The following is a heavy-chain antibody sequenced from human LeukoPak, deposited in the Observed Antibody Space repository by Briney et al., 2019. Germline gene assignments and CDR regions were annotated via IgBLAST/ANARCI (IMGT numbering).Heavy chain of an antibody. V-gene: IGHV1-18*01. D-gene: IGHD3-22*01. J-gene: IGHJ4*02. CDR1: GYTFTSYG. CDR2: ISAYNGNT. CDR3: ARTAGYDGSGNNFDY. Sequence: ASVKVSCKASGYTFTSYGISWVRQAPGQGLEWMGWISAYNGNTNYAQKLQGRVTMTTDTSTSTAYMDLRTLRSDDTAVYYCARTAGYDGSGNNFDYWGQGSLVTVSS.